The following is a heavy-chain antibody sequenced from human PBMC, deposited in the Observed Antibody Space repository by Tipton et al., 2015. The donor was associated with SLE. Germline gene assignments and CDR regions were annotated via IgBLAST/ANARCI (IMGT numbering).Heavy chain of an antibody. J-gene: IGHJ3*02. CDR2: IYYSGST. Sequence: TLSLTCTVSGGSISSYYWSWIRQPPGKGLEWIGYIYYSGSTNYNPSLKSRVTISVDTSKNQFSLKLSSVTAADTAVYYCTRSHKVGATIDAFDIWGQGTMVTVSS. V-gene: IGHV4-59*08. CDR3: TRSHKVGATIDAFDI. D-gene: IGHD1-26*01. CDR1: GGSISSYY.